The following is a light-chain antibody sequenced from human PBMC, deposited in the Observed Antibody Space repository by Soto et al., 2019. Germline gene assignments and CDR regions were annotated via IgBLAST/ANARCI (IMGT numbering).Light chain of an antibody. Sequence: QSALTQAAYVSGSPGQSITISCTGTSSDVGGYNYVSWYQQHPGKAPKVIVYEVSNRPSGVSNRSSGSTPGNTASLTIYGLQAEDEADYYCSSYRSIGSLVFGTGTTVTVL. CDR2: EVS. J-gene: IGLJ1*01. V-gene: IGLV2-14*01. CDR1: SSDVGGYNY. CDR3: SSYRSIGSLV.